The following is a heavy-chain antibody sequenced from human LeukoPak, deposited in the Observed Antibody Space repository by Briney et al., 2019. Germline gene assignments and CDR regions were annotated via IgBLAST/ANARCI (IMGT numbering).Heavy chain of an antibody. CDR3: ARGLLKITGTXXVSDY. Sequence: ASAKVSCKASGYTFTGYYMHWVRQAPGQGLEWMGWINPNSGGTNYAQKFQGRVTMTRDTSISTAYMELSRLRSDDTAVYYCARGLLKITGTXXVSDYWGQGTLVTVSS. V-gene: IGHV1-2*02. CDR2: INPNSGGT. D-gene: IGHD1-20*01. CDR1: GYTFTGYY. J-gene: IGHJ4*02.